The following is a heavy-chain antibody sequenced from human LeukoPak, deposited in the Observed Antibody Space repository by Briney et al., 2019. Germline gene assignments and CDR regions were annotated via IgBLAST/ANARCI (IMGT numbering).Heavy chain of an antibody. D-gene: IGHD3-22*01. J-gene: IGHJ4*02. CDR1: GYTFTSYD. CDR3: ARGAPITMIVVAPDDY. V-gene: IGHV1-8*01. CDR2: MNPNSGNT. Sequence: WASVKVSCKASGYTFTSYDINWVRQATGQGLEWMGWMNPNSGNTGYAQKFQGRVTMTRNTSISTAYMELSSLRSEDTAVYYCARGAPITMIVVAPDDYWGQGTLVTVSS.